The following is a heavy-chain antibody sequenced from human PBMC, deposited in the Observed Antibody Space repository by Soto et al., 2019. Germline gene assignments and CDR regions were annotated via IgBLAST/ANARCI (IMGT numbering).Heavy chain of an antibody. J-gene: IGHJ3*02. V-gene: IGHV3-30*18. D-gene: IGHD3-10*01. CDR1: GFTFSTYG. CDR2: VSYDGSNK. Sequence: QVQLVESGGGVVQPGTSLTLSCAASGFTFSTYGMHWVRQAPGKGLEWVAVVSYDGSNKYYADSVKGRFTISRDNSKNSVDLQINSVCAEGTAVYYCAKDLSYAASGRNDAFDIGGQGTMFTVSS. CDR3: AKDLSYAASGRNDAFDI.